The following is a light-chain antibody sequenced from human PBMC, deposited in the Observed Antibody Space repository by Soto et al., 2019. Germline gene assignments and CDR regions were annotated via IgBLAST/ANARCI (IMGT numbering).Light chain of an antibody. CDR1: NIGYKT. J-gene: IGLJ2*01. Sequence: SYELTQPPSVSVAPGQTATFICGGDNIGYKTVHWYQQRPGQAPVLVVYDDSDRPSGIPERFSGSNSGNTATLTINRVEAGDEADYYCQVWDSGSDPFGGGTKLTVL. V-gene: IGLV3-21*02. CDR2: DDS. CDR3: QVWDSGSDP.